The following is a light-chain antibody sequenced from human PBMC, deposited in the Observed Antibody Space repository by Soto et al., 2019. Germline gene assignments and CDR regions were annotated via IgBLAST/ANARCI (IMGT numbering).Light chain of an antibody. CDR2: GAS. Sequence: EIVLTQSPGTLSLSPGERATLSCRASQTVISTYLAWYQQKPGQAPRLLIYGASSRATGIPDRFSGSGSETDFTLTISRLEPEDCAVYYCQQYGSSRTWTFGQGTKVEIK. V-gene: IGKV3-20*01. J-gene: IGKJ1*01. CDR1: QTVISTY. CDR3: QQYGSSRTWT.